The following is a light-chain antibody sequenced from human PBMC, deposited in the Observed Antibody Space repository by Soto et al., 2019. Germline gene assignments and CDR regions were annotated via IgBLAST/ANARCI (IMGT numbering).Light chain of an antibody. Sequence: DIQMTQSPSTLSASVGDRVIITCRARQTISQWLAWYQQKPGGAPKLLIYKASVLESGVPSRFSGSGSGTEFTLTISGLQPDDFATYFCQQYSTYPSLTFGGGTKVEIK. V-gene: IGKV1-5*03. J-gene: IGKJ4*01. CDR3: QQYSTYPSLT. CDR1: QTISQW. CDR2: KAS.